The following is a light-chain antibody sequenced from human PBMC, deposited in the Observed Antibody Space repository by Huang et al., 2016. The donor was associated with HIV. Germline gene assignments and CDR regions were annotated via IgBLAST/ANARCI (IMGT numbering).Light chain of an antibody. CDR2: GTS. CDR3: QQPGS. CDR1: QSVGGY. Sequence: EIVLTQSPATLSLSPGERATLSCRASQSVGGYLDWYQQKPGRDPRLLIYGTSTRATGIPARVSGSGSETDFTLSISSVEPEDFAVYYCQQPGSFGQGTKVDIK. J-gene: IGKJ2*01. V-gene: IGKV3-11*01.